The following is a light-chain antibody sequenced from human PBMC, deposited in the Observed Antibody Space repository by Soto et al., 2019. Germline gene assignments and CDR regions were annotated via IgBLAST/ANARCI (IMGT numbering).Light chain of an antibody. CDR3: QQYDNLPPPT. Sequence: IQMTQSPSSVSSSVGGRVTITCQASQDISNYLNWYQQKPGKAPKLLIYDASNLETGVPSRFSGSGSGTDFTFTISSLQPEDIATYYCQQYDNLPPPTFGQGTRLEIK. J-gene: IGKJ5*01. CDR1: QDISNY. CDR2: DAS. V-gene: IGKV1-33*01.